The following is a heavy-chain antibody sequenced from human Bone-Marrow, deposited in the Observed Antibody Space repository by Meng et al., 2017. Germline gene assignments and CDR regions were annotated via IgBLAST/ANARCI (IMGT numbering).Heavy chain of an antibody. J-gene: IGHJ3*02. CDR1: GVSFSGSD. V-gene: IGHV3-73*02. D-gene: IGHD2-15*01. Sequence: GELVQSGGALVQPGGSLKLSCAVSGVSFSGSDIHWVRQASGKGLEWVGRIETKPHNYATSYAASLRGRFTISRDDSKNTAYLQMNSLKTEDTALYYCTIYTSSHIWGQGTMVTVSS. CDR2: IETKPHNYAT. CDR3: TIYTSSHI.